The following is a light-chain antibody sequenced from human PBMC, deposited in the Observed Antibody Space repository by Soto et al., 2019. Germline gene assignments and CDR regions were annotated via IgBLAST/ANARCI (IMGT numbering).Light chain of an antibody. CDR1: QSVTNNY. Sequence: EIVLTQSPGTLSLSPGERATLSCRASQSVTNNYLAWYQQKPGQAPRLLIYGASSRATGIPDRFSGSGSATKFTLTISRLEAEDFAVLFCHQYCSPPQTFGQGTKVEFK. CDR3: HQYCSPPQT. V-gene: IGKV3-20*01. CDR2: GAS. J-gene: IGKJ1*01.